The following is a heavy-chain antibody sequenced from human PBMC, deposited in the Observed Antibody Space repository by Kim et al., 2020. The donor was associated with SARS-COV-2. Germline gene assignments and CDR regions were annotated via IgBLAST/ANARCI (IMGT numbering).Heavy chain of an antibody. Sequence: GGSLRLPCAASGFSFSSRGMTWVRQAPGRGLEWLSSISAGGDQTYYADSVRGRFTISRDNSKNTLYLQMNSLRAEDTAVYYCAKIGTPGNWYFDLWGRGTLVTVSS. CDR3: AKIGTPGNWYFDL. D-gene: IGHD6-13*01. CDR2: ISAGGDQT. CDR1: GFSFSSRG. J-gene: IGHJ2*01. V-gene: IGHV3-23*01.